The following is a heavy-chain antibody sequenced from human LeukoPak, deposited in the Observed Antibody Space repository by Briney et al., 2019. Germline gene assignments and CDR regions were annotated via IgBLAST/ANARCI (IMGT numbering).Heavy chain of an antibody. V-gene: IGHV4-59*01. Sequence: SETLSLTCTVSGGSISSYYWNWIRQPPGKGLEWIGYIYYSGSTNYNPSLKSRVTISVETSKNQFPLKLSSVTASDTAVYYCARHKLVGATARWAFEIWDQGTMVTVSS. CDR2: IYYSGST. D-gene: IGHD1-26*01. J-gene: IGHJ3*02. CDR3: ARHKLVGATARWAFEI. CDR1: GGSISSYY.